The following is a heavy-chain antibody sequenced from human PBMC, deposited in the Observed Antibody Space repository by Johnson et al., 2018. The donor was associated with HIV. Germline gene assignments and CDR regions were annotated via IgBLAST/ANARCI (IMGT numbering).Heavy chain of an antibody. Sequence: VQLVESGGGVVRPGGSLRLSCAASGFTFDDYGMSWVRQAPGKGLEWVSGINWNGGSIGYVDSVKGRFPISRDNAKNSVYLQMNGLRAEDTALYYCARDEMQRRYALTAFDIWGQGTMVTVSS. CDR2: INWNGGSI. D-gene: IGHD6-25*01. CDR3: ARDEMQRRYALTAFDI. J-gene: IGHJ3*02. V-gene: IGHV3-20*04. CDR1: GFTFDDYG.